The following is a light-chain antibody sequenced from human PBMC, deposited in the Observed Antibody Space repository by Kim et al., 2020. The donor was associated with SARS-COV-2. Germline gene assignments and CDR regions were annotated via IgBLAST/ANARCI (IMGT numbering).Light chain of an antibody. CDR1: SLRRFS. V-gene: IGLV3-19*01. Sequence: LGQTVSITCQGDSLRRFSATWYQQKPGQAPVVVIYARNNRPSGVPDRFSGSSSGNTASLTITGTQAEDEADYYCNSRDNSGDHQVFGTGTKVTVL. CDR2: ARN. CDR3: NSRDNSGDHQV. J-gene: IGLJ1*01.